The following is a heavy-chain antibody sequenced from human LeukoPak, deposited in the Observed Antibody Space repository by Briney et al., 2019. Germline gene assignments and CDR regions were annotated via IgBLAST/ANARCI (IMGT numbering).Heavy chain of an antibody. CDR1: GGTFSSYA. D-gene: IGHD2-8*01. J-gene: IGHJ5*02. Sequence: SVKVSCKASGGTFSSYAISWVRQAPGQGLEWMGGIIPIFGTANYAQKFQGRVTITADESTSTAYMELSSLRSEDTAVYYCARHNLMVYAKTFDPWGQGTLVTVSS. CDR2: IIPIFGTA. CDR3: ARHNLMVYAKTFDP. V-gene: IGHV1-69*01.